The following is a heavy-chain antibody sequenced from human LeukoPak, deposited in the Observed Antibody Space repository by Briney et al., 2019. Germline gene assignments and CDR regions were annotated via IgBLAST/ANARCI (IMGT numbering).Heavy chain of an antibody. J-gene: IGHJ6*02. CDR1: GGSISGSNYY. CDR3: ARRVPRWGHMGV. Sequence: PSETLSLTCTVSGGSISGSNYYWDWIRQPPGKGLEWIGTIYKSGTTYYTPSLESRVSTSVDTSKNQFSLNLSSVTAADTAVYYCARRVPRWGHMGVWGQGTTVTVSS. V-gene: IGHV4-39*01. CDR2: IYKSGTT. D-gene: IGHD5-24*01.